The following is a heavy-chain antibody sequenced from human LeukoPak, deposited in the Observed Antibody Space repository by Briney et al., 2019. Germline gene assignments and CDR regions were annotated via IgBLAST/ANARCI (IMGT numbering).Heavy chain of an antibody. V-gene: IGHV3-30*02. CDR2: IRNDGTIK. J-gene: IGHJ4*02. CDR1: GFTFRTYG. CDR3: TTEWSSTSWR. Sequence: PGGSLRLSCAASGFTFRTYGMHWVRQAPGKGLEWVAFIRNDGTIKYYADSVKGRFTISRDNSKNTLYLQMNSLKTEDTAVYYCTTEWSSTSWRWGQGTLVTVSS. D-gene: IGHD2-2*01.